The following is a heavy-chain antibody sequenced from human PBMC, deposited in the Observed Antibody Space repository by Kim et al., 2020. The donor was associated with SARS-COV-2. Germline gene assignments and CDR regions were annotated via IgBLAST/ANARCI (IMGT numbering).Heavy chain of an antibody. CDR3: ARDLYGDYAGGVFDY. V-gene: IGHV4-34*01. J-gene: IGHJ4*02. CDR2: INHSGST. CDR1: GGSFSGYY. D-gene: IGHD4-17*01. Sequence: SETLSLTCAVYGGSFSGYYWSWIRQPPGKGLEWIGEINHSGSTNYNPSLKSRVTISVDTSKNQFSLKLSSVTAADTAVYYCARDLYGDYAGGVFDYLGQG.